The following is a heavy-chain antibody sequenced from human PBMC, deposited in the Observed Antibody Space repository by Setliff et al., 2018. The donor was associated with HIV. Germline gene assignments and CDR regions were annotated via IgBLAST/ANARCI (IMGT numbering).Heavy chain of an antibody. D-gene: IGHD3-22*01. CDR3: ARGIYYYDSRRYYYYMDV. CDR2: INHSGST. Sequence: SETLSLTCAVYGESFSGYYWSWIRQPPGKGLEWIGEINHSGSTNFNPSLKSRATISVDTSKNLFSLKLSSVTAADTAVYYCARGIYYYDSRRYYYYMDVWGKGTTVTVSS. V-gene: IGHV4-34*01. J-gene: IGHJ6*03. CDR1: GESFSGYY.